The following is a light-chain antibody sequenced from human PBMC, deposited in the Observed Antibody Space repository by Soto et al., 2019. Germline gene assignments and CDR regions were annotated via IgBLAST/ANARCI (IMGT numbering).Light chain of an antibody. CDR2: KAS. J-gene: IGKJ1*01. CDR3: HQYYSYPWT. CDR1: QSIDIL. Sequence: DLQLTQSPSTLSTSVGDRVTITCRASQSIDILLAWYQQKPGKAPYLLMYKASSLQSGVPSRFSGSASGTEFTLTISSLQPDDFASYYCHQYYSYPWTFGQGTKVEIK. V-gene: IGKV1-5*03.